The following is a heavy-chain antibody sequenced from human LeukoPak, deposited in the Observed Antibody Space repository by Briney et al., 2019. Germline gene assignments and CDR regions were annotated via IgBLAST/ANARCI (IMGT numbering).Heavy chain of an antibody. CDR3: ARSRRITIFGVVRRSGNWFDP. J-gene: IGHJ5*02. V-gene: IGHV1-46*03. Sequence: ASVKVSCKASGYTFTSYYMHWVRQAPGQGLEWMGIINPSGGSTSYAQKFQGRVTMTRDTSTSTVYMKLSSLRSEDTAVYYCARSRRITIFGVVRRSGNWFDPWGQGTLVTVSS. CDR1: GYTFTSYY. D-gene: IGHD3-3*01. CDR2: INPSGGST.